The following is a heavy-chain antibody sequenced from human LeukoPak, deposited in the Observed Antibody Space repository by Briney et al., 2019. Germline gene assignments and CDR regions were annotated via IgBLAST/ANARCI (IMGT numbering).Heavy chain of an antibody. D-gene: IGHD6-13*01. J-gene: IGHJ4*02. Sequence: GGSLRLSCAASGFTFSSYAMTWVRPAPGKGLEWVSTITSSGGNTYYADSVKGRFTISRDNSKNTLYLQMNSLRAVDTAIYYCANPLVRSSWLLDYWGRGTLVTVSA. CDR3: ANPLVRSSWLLDY. V-gene: IGHV3-23*01. CDR1: GFTFSSYA. CDR2: ITSSGGNT.